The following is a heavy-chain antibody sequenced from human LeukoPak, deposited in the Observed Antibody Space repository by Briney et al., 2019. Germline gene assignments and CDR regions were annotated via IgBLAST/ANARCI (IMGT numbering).Heavy chain of an antibody. Sequence: GASVKVSCKASGYTFTSYGISWVRQAPGQGLEWMGWISAYNGNTNYAQKLQGRVTMTTDTSTSTAYMELRSLRSDDTAVYYCAREWYSSGWYGDTNWFDPWGQGTLVTVSS. CDR3: AREWYSSGWYGDTNWFDP. CDR2: ISAYNGNT. V-gene: IGHV1-18*01. CDR1: GYTFTSYG. D-gene: IGHD6-19*01. J-gene: IGHJ5*02.